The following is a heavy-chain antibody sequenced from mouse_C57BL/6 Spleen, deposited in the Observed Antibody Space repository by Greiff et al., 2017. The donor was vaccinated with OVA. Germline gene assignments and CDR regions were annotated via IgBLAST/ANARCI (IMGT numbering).Heavy chain of an antibody. CDR1: GISITTGNYR. D-gene: IGHD1-1*01. Sequence: EVKVVESGPGLVKPSQTVFLTCTVTGISITTGNYRWSWIRQFPGNKLEWIWYIYYSGTITSNPSLTSRTTITRDTHKNQFFLEMNSLTAEDTATYYCARDYYGSSYWYFDVWGTGTTVTVSS. J-gene: IGHJ1*03. CDR2: IYYSGTI. CDR3: ARDYYGSSYWYFDV. V-gene: IGHV3-5*01.